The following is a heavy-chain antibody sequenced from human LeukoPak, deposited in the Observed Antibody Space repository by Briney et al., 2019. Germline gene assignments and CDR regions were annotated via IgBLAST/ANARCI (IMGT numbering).Heavy chain of an antibody. Sequence: GGSLRLSCAASGFTFSSSSMTWVRQAPGKGLEWVAHMKEDGIDKYYVDSVKGRFTISRDNARNSLYLQMNSLRAEDTAVYYCARHMAPSSWGQGTLVTVSS. CDR1: GFTFSSSS. J-gene: IGHJ5*02. CDR2: MKEDGIDK. D-gene: IGHD2-21*01. CDR3: ARHMAPSS. V-gene: IGHV3-7*01.